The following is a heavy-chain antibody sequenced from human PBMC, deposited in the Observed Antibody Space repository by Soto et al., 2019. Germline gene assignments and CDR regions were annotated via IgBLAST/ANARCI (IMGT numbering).Heavy chain of an antibody. Sequence: QVQLQESGPGLVKPSQTLSLTCTVSGDSISSNNNYWSWIRQPPGEGLEWIGFISYSGTTSYSPSLKSRVAISLDTSKNPSSLSLSSVTAADTAVYYCARGRGYSYGLDPWGQGTLVTVSS. CDR3: ARGRGYSYGLDP. D-gene: IGHD5-18*01. CDR1: GDSISSNNNY. V-gene: IGHV4-30-4*01. CDR2: ISYSGTT. J-gene: IGHJ5*02.